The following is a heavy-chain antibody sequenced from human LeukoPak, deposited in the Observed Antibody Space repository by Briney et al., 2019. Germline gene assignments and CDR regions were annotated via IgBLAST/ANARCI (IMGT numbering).Heavy chain of an antibody. J-gene: IGHJ3*02. CDR3: ARVVVINAFDI. CDR1: GGSVTSGNYY. CDR2: IYTNGST. Sequence: SQTLSLTCTVSGGSVTSGNYYWNWIRQPAGKGLEWIGRIYTNGSTNYNPSLKSRVTMSVDTSKNQFSLKLSSVTAADTAVYYCARVVVINAFDIWGQGTMVTVSS. D-gene: IGHD3-22*01. V-gene: IGHV4-61*02.